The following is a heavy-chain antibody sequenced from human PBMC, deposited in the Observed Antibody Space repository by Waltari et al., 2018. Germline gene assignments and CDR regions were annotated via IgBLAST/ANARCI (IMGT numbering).Heavy chain of an antibody. V-gene: IGHV3-7*02. J-gene: IGHJ4*02. CDR1: GFTFSSYW. CDR3: VKWAFSGAIGS. D-gene: IGHD1-26*01. CDR2: IKHDGSEK. Sequence: EVQLVESGGGLVQPGGSLRLSCAASGFTFSSYWMTWVRQAPGKGLEWVANIKHDGSEKYYVDSVKGRFTISRDNAKNSLFLQMNSLRAEDTAIYYCVKWAFSGAIGSWGQGTLVTVSS.